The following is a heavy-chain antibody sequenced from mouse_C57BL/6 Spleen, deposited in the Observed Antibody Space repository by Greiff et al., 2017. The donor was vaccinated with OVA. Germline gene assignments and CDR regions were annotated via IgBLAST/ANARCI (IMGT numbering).Heavy chain of an antibody. CDR2: IWGVGST. CDR3: ASGSNPFAY. J-gene: IGHJ3*01. Sequence: VMLVESGPGLVAPSQSLSITCTVSGFSLTSYGVDWVRQSPGKGLEWLGVIWGVGSTNDNSALKSRLSISTDNSKSQVFLKMNSLHTADSAMYYCASGSNPFAYWGQGTLVTVSA. V-gene: IGHV2-6*01. CDR1: GFSLTSYG.